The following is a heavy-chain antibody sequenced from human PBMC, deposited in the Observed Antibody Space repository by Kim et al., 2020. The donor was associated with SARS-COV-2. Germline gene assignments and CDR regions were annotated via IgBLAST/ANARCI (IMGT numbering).Heavy chain of an antibody. CDR1: GGSISSYY. V-gene: IGHV4-59*13. J-gene: IGHJ3*02. D-gene: IGHD7-27*01. CDR2: VYYSGST. Sequence: SETLSLTCTVSGGSISSYYWSWIRQPPGKGLEWIGYVYYSGSTNYNPSLKSRGTISVDTSKNQFSLKLSSVTAAATAVYYCSRVRGEKLGDAFDIWGQGTMVTVSS. CDR3: SRVRGEKLGDAFDI.